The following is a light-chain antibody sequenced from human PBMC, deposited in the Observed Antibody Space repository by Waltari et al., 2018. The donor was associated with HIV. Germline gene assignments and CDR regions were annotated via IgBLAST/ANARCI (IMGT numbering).Light chain of an antibody. CDR1: QNVNSRY. CDR2: DAS. V-gene: IGKV3D-20*01. J-gene: IGKJ4*01. Sequence: EIVLTQSPATLSLSPGERATLSCGASQNVNSRYLAWYQQKPDLAPRLLIYDASSRATGIPDRFSGSGSGTDFTLTISRLEPEDFAVYYCQQYGRSPLTFGGGTKVEIK. CDR3: QQYGRSPLT.